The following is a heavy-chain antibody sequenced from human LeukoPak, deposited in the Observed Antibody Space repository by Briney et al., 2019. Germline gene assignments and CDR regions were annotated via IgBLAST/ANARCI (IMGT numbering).Heavy chain of an antibody. J-gene: IGHJ6*02. Sequence: GSPLRLSCEVCVIIFTSYGMRWLREAPGKGLEWVAVISYGGSNKYYADSVEGLFTISRDNYKNTLYLQKNSLRAEDAAVYYCAKDPWCANCNPTGTPYYYYCMDVWGQGTTVTVSS. D-gene: IGHD1-20*01. CDR2: ISYGGSNK. CDR3: AKDPWCANCNPTGTPYYYYCMDV. V-gene: IGHV3-30*18. CDR1: VIIFTSYG.